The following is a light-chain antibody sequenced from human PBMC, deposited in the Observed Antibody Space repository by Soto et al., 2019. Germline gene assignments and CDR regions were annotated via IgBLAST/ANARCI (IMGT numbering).Light chain of an antibody. CDR3: SSHTSVNTRV. Sequence: QPVLTQPASVSGSPGQSIAISCTGTSCDVGTYDYVSWYQQYPDKAPKLIIYEVTQRPSGVSNRFSGSKSGNTASLTISGLQAEDEADYYCSSHTSVNTRVFGTGTKVTVL. J-gene: IGLJ1*01. CDR2: EVT. CDR1: SCDVGTYDY. V-gene: IGLV2-14*01.